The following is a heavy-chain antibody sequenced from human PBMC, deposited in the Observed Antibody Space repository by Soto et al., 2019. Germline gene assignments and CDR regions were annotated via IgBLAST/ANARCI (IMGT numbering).Heavy chain of an antibody. CDR3: ARGPYYYYYMDV. V-gene: IGHV1-8*01. Sequence: QVQLVQSGAEVKKPGASVKVSCKASGYTFTSYDINCVRQATGQGLEWMGWMNPNSGNTGYAQKFQGRLTMTRNTSISTAYMELSSLRSEDTAVYYCARGPYYYYYMDVWGKGTTVTVSS. CDR1: GYTFTSYD. CDR2: MNPNSGNT. J-gene: IGHJ6*03.